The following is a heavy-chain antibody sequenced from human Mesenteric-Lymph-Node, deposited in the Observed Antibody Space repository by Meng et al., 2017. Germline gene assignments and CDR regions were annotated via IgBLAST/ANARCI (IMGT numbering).Heavy chain of an antibody. D-gene: IGHD3-9*01. J-gene: IGHJ3*02. V-gene: IGHV3-21*01. CDR3: ARDITSSETEDFDWFHAFDI. CDR2: ISSTSGFL. CDR1: GFTFSSNE. Sequence: GESLKISCAASGFTFSSNEMNWVRQAPGKGLEWVASISSTSGFLHYADSLKGRVTISRDNAKNSVSLQMYSLKAEDTAVYYCARDITSSETEDFDWFHAFDIWGQGTMVTVSS.